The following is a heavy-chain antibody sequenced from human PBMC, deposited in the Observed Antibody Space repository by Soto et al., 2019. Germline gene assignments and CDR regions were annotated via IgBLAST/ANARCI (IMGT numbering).Heavy chain of an antibody. Sequence: SETLSLTCTVSGGSISSYYWSWIRQPPGKGLEWIGYIYYSGSTNYNPSLKSRVTISVDTSKNQFSLELSSVTAADTAVYYCARHRYYDSSGPFDPWGQGTLVTVS. D-gene: IGHD3-22*01. V-gene: IGHV4-59*08. J-gene: IGHJ5*02. CDR2: IYYSGST. CDR3: ARHRYYDSSGPFDP. CDR1: GGSISSYY.